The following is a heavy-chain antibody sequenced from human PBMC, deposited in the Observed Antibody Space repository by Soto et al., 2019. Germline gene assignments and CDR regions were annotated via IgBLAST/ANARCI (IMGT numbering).Heavy chain of an antibody. CDR2: ISGSGGST. J-gene: IGHJ5*02. D-gene: IGHD6-13*01. Sequence: PGGSLRLSCAASGFTFSSYAVSWVRQAPGKGLEWVSAISGSGGSTYYADSVKGRFTISRDNSKNTLYLQMNSLRAEDTAVYYCAKPLPRMPREQLVPLDPWGQGTLVTVSS. V-gene: IGHV3-23*01. CDR3: AKPLPRMPREQLVPLDP. CDR1: GFTFSSYA.